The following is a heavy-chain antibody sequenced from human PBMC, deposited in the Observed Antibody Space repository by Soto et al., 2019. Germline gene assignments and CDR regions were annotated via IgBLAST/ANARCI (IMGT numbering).Heavy chain of an antibody. CDR3: ARGRAELAAAGNGQHYGRDV. D-gene: IGHD6-13*01. J-gene: IGHJ6*02. CDR2: INPNSGGT. Sequence: QVQLVQSGAEVKKPGASVKVSCKASGYTFTGYYMHWVRQAPGQGLEWMGWINPNSGGTNYAQKFQGWVTMTRDTSISTAYMELSRLRSDDTAVYYCARGRAELAAAGNGQHYGRDVWGQGTTVTVSS. CDR1: GYTFTGYY. V-gene: IGHV1-2*04.